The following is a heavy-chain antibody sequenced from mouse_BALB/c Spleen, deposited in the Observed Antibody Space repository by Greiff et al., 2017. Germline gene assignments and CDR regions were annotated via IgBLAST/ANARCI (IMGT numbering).Heavy chain of an antibody. CDR2: IYPGNSDT. V-gene: IGHV1-5*01. CDR1: GYTFTSYW. CDR3: TRRGWDGYFDY. J-gene: IGHJ2*01. Sequence: VQLQQSGAELAKPGASVKMSCKASGYTFTSYWMHWVKQRPGQGLEWIGAIYPGNSDTSYNQKFKGKAKLTAVTSTSTAYMELSSLTNEDSAVYYCTRRGWDGYFDYWGQGTTLTVSS. D-gene: IGHD4-1*01.